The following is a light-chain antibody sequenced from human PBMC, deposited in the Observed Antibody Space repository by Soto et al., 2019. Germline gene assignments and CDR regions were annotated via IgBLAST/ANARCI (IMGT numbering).Light chain of an antibody. J-gene: IGLJ2*01. Sequence: QSALPQPRSVSGSPGQSVTISCTGTSSDVGGYNYVSWYQQHPGKAPKLMIYDVSKRPSGVPDRFSGSKSGNTASLTISGLQAEDEADYYFCSYAGSYAVFGGGTKLTVL. V-gene: IGLV2-11*01. CDR2: DVS. CDR1: SSDVGGYNY. CDR3: CSYAGSYAV.